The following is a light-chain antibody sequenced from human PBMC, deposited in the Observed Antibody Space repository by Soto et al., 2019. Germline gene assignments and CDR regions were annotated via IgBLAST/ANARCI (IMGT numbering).Light chain of an antibody. CDR2: DVS. CDR3: CSYVGSFFYV. J-gene: IGLJ1*01. CDR1: SSDVGGYNY. V-gene: IGLV2-11*01. Sequence: QSALTQPRSVSGSPGQSVTISCTGTSSDVGGYNYVSWYQQHPGKAPKLMIYDVSKRPSGVPDRFSGSQSGNTASLTISGLQAEDEADYYCCSYVGSFFYVFGTGTKLTVL.